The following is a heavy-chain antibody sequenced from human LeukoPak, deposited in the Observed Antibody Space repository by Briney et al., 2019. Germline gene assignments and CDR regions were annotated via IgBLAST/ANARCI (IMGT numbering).Heavy chain of an antibody. V-gene: IGHV4-59*08. Sequence: SETLSLTCTVSGGSISSYYWSWIRQPPGKGLEWIGYIYYSGSTNYNPSLKSRVTISVDTSKNQFSLKLSSVTAADTAVYYCARAEFDWLSYWGQGTLVTVSS. CDR2: IYYSGST. CDR3: ARAEFDWLSY. D-gene: IGHD3-9*01. J-gene: IGHJ4*02. CDR1: GGSISSYY.